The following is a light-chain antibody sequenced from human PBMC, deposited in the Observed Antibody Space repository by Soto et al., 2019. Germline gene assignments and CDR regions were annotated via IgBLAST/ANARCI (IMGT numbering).Light chain of an antibody. V-gene: IGKV1-33*01. J-gene: IGKJ4*01. Sequence: DIQMTQSPSSLSASVGDRVTITCQASQDISNYLNWYQQKPGKAPKLLIYDASNLETGVPSRFSGSGAGTDFTFTISSLQPEDIATYYCNQYDNLPPLTFGGGTKVEIK. CDR2: DAS. CDR3: NQYDNLPPLT. CDR1: QDISNY.